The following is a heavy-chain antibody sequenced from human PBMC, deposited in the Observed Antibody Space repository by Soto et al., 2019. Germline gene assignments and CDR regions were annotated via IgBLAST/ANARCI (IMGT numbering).Heavy chain of an antibody. J-gene: IGHJ5*02. D-gene: IGHD2-8*01. CDR2: INQDGSDQ. CDR1: GFTFSSHW. V-gene: IGHV3-7*01. Sequence: EVQVVESGGDLVQPGGSLRLSCAASGFTFSSHWMTWVRQVPGKGLEWVANINQDGSDQYYVDSVKGRFTISRDNAKNSLCLHMNSLRDEDTAVYYCATSMRHTLNPWGQGTLVTVSS. CDR3: ATSMRHTLNP.